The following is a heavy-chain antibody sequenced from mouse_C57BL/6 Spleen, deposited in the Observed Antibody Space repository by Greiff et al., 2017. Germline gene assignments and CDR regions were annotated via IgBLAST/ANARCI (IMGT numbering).Heavy chain of an antibody. D-gene: IGHD2-4*01. Sequence: QVHVKQPGAELVKPGASVKMSCKASGYTFTSYWITWVKQRPGQGLEWIGDIYPGSGSTNYNEKFKSKATLTVDTSSSTAYMQLSSLTSEDSAVYYCARVRLGYYDFPYAMDYWGQGTSVTVSS. CDR2: IYPGSGST. V-gene: IGHV1-55*01. CDR3: ARVRLGYYDFPYAMDY. CDR1: GYTFTSYW. J-gene: IGHJ4*01.